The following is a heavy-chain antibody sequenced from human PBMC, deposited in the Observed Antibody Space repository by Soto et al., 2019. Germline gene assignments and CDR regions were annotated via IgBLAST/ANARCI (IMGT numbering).Heavy chain of an antibody. CDR3: AKDPPWTVGPLAMDV. Sequence: GSLRLSCVASGLTFSTHAMSWVRQAPGKGLEWVSTFSGSGGNIYYAESVKGRLTISRDDSKNTLYLQMNSLRVEDTAVYYCAKDPPWTVGPLAMDVWGQGTTVTVSS. CDR2: FSGSGGNI. V-gene: IGHV3-23*01. J-gene: IGHJ6*02. D-gene: IGHD2-2*01. CDR1: GLTFSTHA.